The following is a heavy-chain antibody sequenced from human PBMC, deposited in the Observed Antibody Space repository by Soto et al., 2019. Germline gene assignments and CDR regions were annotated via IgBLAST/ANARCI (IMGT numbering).Heavy chain of an antibody. CDR3: ARVWQLVRCGDP. CDR1: GGSFSGYY. V-gene: IGHV4-34*01. J-gene: IGHJ5*02. D-gene: IGHD6-6*01. CDR2: INHSGST. Sequence: SETLSLTCAVYGGSFSGYYWSWIRQPPGKGLEWIGEINHSGSTNYNPSLKSRVTISVDTSKNQFSLKLSSVTAADTAVYYCARVWQLVRCGDPWGQGTLVTVSS.